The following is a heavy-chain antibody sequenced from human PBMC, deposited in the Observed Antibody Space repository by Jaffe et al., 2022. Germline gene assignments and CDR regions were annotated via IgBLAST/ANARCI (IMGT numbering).Heavy chain of an antibody. J-gene: IGHJ6*03. CDR1: GFSFSSFG. V-gene: IGHV3-30*02. Sequence: QVHLVESGGGVVQPGGSLRLSCAASGFSFSSFGMHWVRQAPGKGLEWLTFIRYDESDKFYADSVKGRFTISRDNSKRMVYLQMSSLRVEDTAVYYCAKSDDFFTVVQRRINGPYLDVWGSGTTVTVSS. CDR3: AKSDDFFTVVQRRINGPYLDV. CDR2: IRYDESDK. D-gene: IGHD3-10*01.